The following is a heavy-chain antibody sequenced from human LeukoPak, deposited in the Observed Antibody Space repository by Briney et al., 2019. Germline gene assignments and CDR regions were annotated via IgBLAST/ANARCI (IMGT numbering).Heavy chain of an antibody. CDR2: IRYDGSNK. D-gene: IGHD3-3*01. J-gene: IGHJ4*02. CDR1: GFTFSSYG. V-gene: IGHV3-30*02. Sequence: GGSLRLSCAASGFTFSSYGMHWVRQAPGKGLEWVAFIRYDGSNKYYADSVKGRFTISRDNAKNSLYLQMNSLRAEDTAVYYCASTYYDFWSGYHFDYWGQGTLVTVSS. CDR3: ASTYYDFWSGYHFDY.